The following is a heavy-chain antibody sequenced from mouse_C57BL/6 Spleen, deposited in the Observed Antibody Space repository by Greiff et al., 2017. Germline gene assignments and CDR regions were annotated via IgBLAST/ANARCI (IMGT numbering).Heavy chain of an antibody. D-gene: IGHD1-1*01. J-gene: IGHJ2*01. V-gene: IGHV1-78*01. CDR1: GYTFTDHT. CDR3: ARAYGSSSYYFDY. CDR2: IYPRDGST. Sequence: VQLVESDAELVKPGASVKISCKVSGYTFTDHTIHWMKQRPEQGLEWIGYIYPRDGSTKYNEKFKGKATLTADKSSSTAYMQLNSLTSEDSAVYFCARAYGSSSYYFDYWGQGTTLTVSS.